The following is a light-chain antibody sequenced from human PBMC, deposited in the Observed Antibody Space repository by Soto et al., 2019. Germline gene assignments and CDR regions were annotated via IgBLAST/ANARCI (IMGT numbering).Light chain of an antibody. Sequence: QSALTQPRSVSGSPGQSLTISCTGTNSDVGGYDYVSWYQQHPGKAPKLIIYDVSKRPSGVPDRFSGSKSGNTASLTISGLQADDEADYYCCSFAGTPYVFGTGTKLTVL. V-gene: IGLV2-11*01. CDR2: DVS. CDR1: NSDVGGYDY. J-gene: IGLJ1*01. CDR3: CSFAGTPYV.